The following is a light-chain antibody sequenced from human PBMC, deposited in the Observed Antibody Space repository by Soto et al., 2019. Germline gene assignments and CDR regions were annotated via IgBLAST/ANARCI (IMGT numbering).Light chain of an antibody. CDR3: QQRTLWPRT. CDR1: QSLSGT. J-gene: IGKJ1*01. V-gene: IGKV3-11*01. CDR2: GAS. Sequence: EIVLTQSPATLSLSPGERATLSCRASQSLSGTLAWFQQKPGQPPRLLIYGASNRATGIPAGFTASGSGTDFTLTISSLEPEDFAVYYCQQRTLWPRTFGQGTKVDIK.